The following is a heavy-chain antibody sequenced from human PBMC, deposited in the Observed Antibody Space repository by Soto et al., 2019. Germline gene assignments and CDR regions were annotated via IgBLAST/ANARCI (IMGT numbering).Heavy chain of an antibody. V-gene: IGHV3-23*01. CDR2: ITGDGGDT. Sequence: GGSLRLSCVASGFTFSSYAMSWVRQAPGKGLEWVSAITGDGGDTFHADSVRGRLTISRDNSRNTLYLQMDSLRAEDTALYYCAKGSAPSSPSYFDYWGQGSLVSLSS. CDR3: AKGSAPSSPSYFDY. CDR1: GFTFSSYA. J-gene: IGHJ4*02. D-gene: IGHD6-13*01.